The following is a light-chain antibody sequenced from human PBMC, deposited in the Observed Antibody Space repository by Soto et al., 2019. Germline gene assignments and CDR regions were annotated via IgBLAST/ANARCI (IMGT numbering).Light chain of an antibody. CDR2: AAF. CDR3: QQADSFPIT. CDR1: EDINSR. Sequence: DIQMTQSPSSVSASVGDRVTISCRASEDINSRLAWYQQKPGNAPKLLIYAAFILQSGVPSRFSGYASGTDFTLSISSLQPEDFATYYCQQADSFPITFGQGTRLEIK. J-gene: IGKJ5*01. V-gene: IGKV1-12*01.